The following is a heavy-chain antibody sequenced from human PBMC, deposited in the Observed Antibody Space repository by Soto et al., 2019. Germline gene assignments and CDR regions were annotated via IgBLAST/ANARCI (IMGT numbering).Heavy chain of an antibody. D-gene: IGHD7-27*01. J-gene: IGHJ2*01. CDR1: GFMFRGYA. CDR2: ISGRGDST. V-gene: IGHV3-23*01. Sequence: EVQLLESGGGLVQPGGSLRLSCAASGFMFRGYAMSWVRQAPGKGLEWVSSISGRGDSTYFADSVKGRFTISRANSKNTLYLQINSLRAEDTAVYFCAKAPGTGWYFDLWGRGTLVTVSS. CDR3: AKAPGTGWYFDL.